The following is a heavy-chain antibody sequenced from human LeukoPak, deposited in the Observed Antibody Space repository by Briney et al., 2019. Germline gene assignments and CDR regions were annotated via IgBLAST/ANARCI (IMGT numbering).Heavy chain of an antibody. CDR2: IYTSGST. CDR3: ARDVDTVYYYYYMDV. V-gene: IGHV4-61*02. CDR1: GGSISSGSYY. Sequence: SQTLSLTCTVSGGSISSGSYYWSWIRQPAGKGLEWIGRIYTSGSTNYNPSLKSRVTISVDTSKNQFSLKLSSVTAADTAVYYCARDVDTVYYYYYMDVWGKGTTVTVSS. J-gene: IGHJ6*03.